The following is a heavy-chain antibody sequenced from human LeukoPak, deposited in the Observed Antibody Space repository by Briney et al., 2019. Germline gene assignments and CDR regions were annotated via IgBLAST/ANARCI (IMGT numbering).Heavy chain of an antibody. V-gene: IGHV3-21*01. CDR2: ISSSSSSYI. Sequence: PGGSLRLSCAASGFSFSSYSMNWVRQAPGKGLERVASISSSSSSYIHYADSVKGRFTIARDNAKKSLYLQMNSLRAEDTAVYYCASLERRIAVAGVWGQGTLVTVSS. D-gene: IGHD6-19*01. CDR1: GFSFSSYS. CDR3: ASLERRIAVAGV. J-gene: IGHJ4*02.